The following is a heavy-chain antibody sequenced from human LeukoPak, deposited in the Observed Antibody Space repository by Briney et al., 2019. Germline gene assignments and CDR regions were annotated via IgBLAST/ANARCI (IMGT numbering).Heavy chain of an antibody. Sequence: GASVKVSCKASGGTFSSYAISWVRQAPGQGLEWMGWMNPNSGNTNYAQKFQGRVTMTTDTSTSTVYMELRSLRYDDTAVYYCARSGHRRYYYASGPDYWGQGTLVTVSS. CDR3: ARSGHRRYYYASGPDY. CDR2: MNPNSGNT. CDR1: GGTFSSYA. J-gene: IGHJ4*02. D-gene: IGHD3-10*01. V-gene: IGHV1-18*01.